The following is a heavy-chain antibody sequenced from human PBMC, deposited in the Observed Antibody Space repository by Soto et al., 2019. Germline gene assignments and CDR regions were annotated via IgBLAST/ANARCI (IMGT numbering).Heavy chain of an antibody. D-gene: IGHD3-9*01. CDR1: GYTFSSDA. CDR3: GNDCVGGCDILSGYYNVDVIDFDY. V-gene: IGHV3-23*01. Sequence: PGWSLRLSCAASGYTFSSDAMSWVRQAPGKGLEWVSAISGSGGSTYYADSVKGRFTISRDNSKNTLYLQMNSVRAEDTAVYYCGNDCVGGCDILSGYYNVDVIDFDYWGQGALVTVSS. J-gene: IGHJ4*02. CDR2: ISGSGGST.